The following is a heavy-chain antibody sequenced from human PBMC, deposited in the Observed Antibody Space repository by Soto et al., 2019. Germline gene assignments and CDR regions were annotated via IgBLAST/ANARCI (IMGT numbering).Heavy chain of an antibody. J-gene: IGHJ4*02. CDR1: GFTFSSYA. CDR3: AKDSGSGGSFGDFDY. V-gene: IGHV3-23*01. Sequence: EVQLLESGGGLVQPGGSLRLSCAASGFTFSSYAMSWVRQAPRKGLEWVSAISGSGGSTYYADSVKGRFTISSDNSKNTLDLQMNSMRAEDTAVYYCAKDSGSGGSFGDFDYWGQGTPVTVS. D-gene: IGHD2-15*01. CDR2: ISGSGGST.